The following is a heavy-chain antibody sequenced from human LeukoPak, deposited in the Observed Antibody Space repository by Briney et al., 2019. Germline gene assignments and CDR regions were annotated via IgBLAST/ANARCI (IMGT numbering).Heavy chain of an antibody. CDR3: ARLSGPIAVANRGYYYGMDV. Sequence: SETLSLTCAAYGGSFSGYYWSWIRQPPGKGLEWIGEINHSGSTNYNPSLKSRVTISVDTSKNQFSLKLSSVTAADTAVYYCARLSGPIAVANRGYYYGMDVWGQGTTVTVSS. V-gene: IGHV4-34*01. CDR1: GGSFSGYY. J-gene: IGHJ6*02. CDR2: INHSGST. D-gene: IGHD6-19*01.